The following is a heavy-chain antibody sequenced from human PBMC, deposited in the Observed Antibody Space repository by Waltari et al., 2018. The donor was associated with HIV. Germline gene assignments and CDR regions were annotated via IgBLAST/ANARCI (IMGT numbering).Heavy chain of an antibody. V-gene: IGHV4-39*01. CDR3: ARQVRGHGFLANLYYFDF. CDR1: GGPISSSEYY. Sequence: QLQLQESGPGLVKPSETLSLTCTVSGGPISSSEYYWGWIRQPPGNGLEWIGNMYYGWSTYYNPPLKSRVTISVDTSKNQFSLKLDSVTAADTAVYFCARQVRGHGFLANLYYFDFWGQGALVTVSS. J-gene: IGHJ4*02. D-gene: IGHD3-3*01. CDR2: MYYGWST.